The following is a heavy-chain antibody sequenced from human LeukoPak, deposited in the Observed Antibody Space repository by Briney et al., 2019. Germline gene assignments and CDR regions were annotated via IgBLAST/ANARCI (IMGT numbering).Heavy chain of an antibody. D-gene: IGHD2-21*02. V-gene: IGHV4-39*07. J-gene: IGHJ5*02. CDR3: ARELLSCGGDCYHNWFDP. Sequence: SETLSLTCRVSGVSISSGSNYWGWIRQPPGKTLEWIGSIYYSGSTYYNPSLKSRVTISVDTSKNQFSLKLSSVTAADTAVYYCARELLSCGGDCYHNWFDPWGQGTLVTVSS. CDR2: IYYSGST. CDR1: GVSISSGSNY.